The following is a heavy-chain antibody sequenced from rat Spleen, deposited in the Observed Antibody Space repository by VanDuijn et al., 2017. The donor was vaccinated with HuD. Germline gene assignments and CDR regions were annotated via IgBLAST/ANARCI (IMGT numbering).Heavy chain of an antibody. V-gene: IGHV5-31*01. CDR1: GFTFNNYW. Sequence: EVQLVESGGGLVQPGRSLKLSCVASGFTFNNYWMTWIRQAPGKGLEWVASITNTGGSTYYPDSVKGRFTISRDNAKSTLYLQMNSLRSEDTATYYCTREGFGPYVMDAWGQGASVTVSS. J-gene: IGHJ4*01. CDR2: ITNTGGST. D-gene: IGHD4-3*01. CDR3: TREGFGPYVMDA.